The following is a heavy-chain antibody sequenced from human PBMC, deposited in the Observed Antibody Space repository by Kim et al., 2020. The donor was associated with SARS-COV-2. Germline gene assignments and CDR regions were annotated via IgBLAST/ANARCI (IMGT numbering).Heavy chain of an antibody. CDR2: IYYSGST. V-gene: IGHV4-59*01. Sequence: SETLSLTCTVSGGSISSYYWSWIRQPPGKGLEWIGYIYYSGSTNYNPSLKSRVTISVDTSKNQFSLKLSSVTAADTAVYYCAREGCSSTSCYAGIFDAFDIWGQGTMVTVSS. D-gene: IGHD2-2*01. CDR3: AREGCSSTSCYAGIFDAFDI. CDR1: GGSISSYY. J-gene: IGHJ3*02.